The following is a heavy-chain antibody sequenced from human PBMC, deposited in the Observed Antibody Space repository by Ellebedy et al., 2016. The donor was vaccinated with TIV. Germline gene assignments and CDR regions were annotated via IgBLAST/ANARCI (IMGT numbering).Heavy chain of an antibody. CDR1: GFNFSNHG. V-gene: IGHV3-33*01. Sequence: GESLKISCAASGFNFSNHGMHWVRQTPGKGLEWVAVIWSDGDNKYYADSLQGRFTISRDNSKNTLYLQMNTLRVDDTAVYYCARMLYSSGLGFFDYWGQGTLVTVSS. CDR2: IWSDGDNK. CDR3: ARMLYSSGLGFFDY. D-gene: IGHD6-19*01. J-gene: IGHJ4*02.